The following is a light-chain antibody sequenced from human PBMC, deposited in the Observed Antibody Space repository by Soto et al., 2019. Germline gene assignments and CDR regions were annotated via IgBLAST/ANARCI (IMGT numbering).Light chain of an antibody. J-gene: IGKJ1*01. CDR1: QGIRNE. Sequence: ASVGAIVTMPCRASQGIRNELSWFQQRPGNAPKLLIYKASSLESGVPARFNGSGSGTEFTLTISSLQPDDFATYYCQQFNSDSPAFGQGTKVAIK. CDR2: KAS. CDR3: QQFNSDSPA. V-gene: IGKV1-5*03.